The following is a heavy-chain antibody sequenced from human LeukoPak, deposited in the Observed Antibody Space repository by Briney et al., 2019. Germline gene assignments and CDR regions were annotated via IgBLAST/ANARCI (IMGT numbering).Heavy chain of an antibody. D-gene: IGHD4-17*01. J-gene: IGHJ4*02. CDR3: ARVGVSGHDYGDYWSGFDY. Sequence: SQTLSLTCAISGDSVSSNSAAWNRIRQSPSRGLEWLGRTYYRSKWYNDYAVSVKRRITINPDTSKNQFSLQLNSVTPEDTAVYYCARVGVSGHDYGDYWSGFDYWGQGTLVTVSS. CDR2: TYYRSKWYN. CDR1: GDSVSSNSAA. V-gene: IGHV6-1*01.